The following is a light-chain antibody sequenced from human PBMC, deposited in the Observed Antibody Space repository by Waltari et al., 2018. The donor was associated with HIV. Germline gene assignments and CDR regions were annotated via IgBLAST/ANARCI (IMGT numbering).Light chain of an antibody. CDR3: QQYGDTPLT. J-gene: IGKJ4*01. CDR1: QSIGNF. CDR2: AAS. V-gene: IGKV1-39*01. Sequence: DIQMTQSPSSLSASVGDRLTMTCRASQSIGNFLNWYQQGPGKAPKLLIYAASSLQSGVPSRFSGSGSGTDFTLTINRLEPEDFAVYFCQQYGDTPLTFGGGTKVEIK.